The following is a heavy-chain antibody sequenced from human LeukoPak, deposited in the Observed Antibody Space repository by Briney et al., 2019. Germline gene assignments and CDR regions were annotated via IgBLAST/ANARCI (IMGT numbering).Heavy chain of an antibody. V-gene: IGHV1-8*01. D-gene: IGHD6-19*01. J-gene: IGHJ4*02. CDR3: ARAPVYQYYFDY. Sequence: ASVKVSCKASGYTFISYDFNWVRQATGQRPEWMGWMSPNSGDTGYAQKFQDRVTMTRNTSISTAYMELSSLRSDDTAVYYCARAPVYQYYFDYWGQGTLVTVSS. CDR1: GYTFISYD. CDR2: MSPNSGDT.